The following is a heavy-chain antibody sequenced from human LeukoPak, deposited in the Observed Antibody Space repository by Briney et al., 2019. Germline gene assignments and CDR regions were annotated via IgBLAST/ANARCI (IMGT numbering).Heavy chain of an antibody. Sequence: TSETLSLTCTVSTYSISSGFYWGWIRQPPGKGLEWIGEINHSGSTNYNPSLKSRVTISVDTSKNQFSLKLSSVTAAVTAVYYCARRITMVRGVIGSQYYYYYMDVWGKGTTVTISS. CDR3: ARRITMVRGVIGSQYYYYYMDV. CDR1: TYSISSGFY. CDR2: INHSGST. J-gene: IGHJ6*03. V-gene: IGHV4-38-2*02. D-gene: IGHD3-10*01.